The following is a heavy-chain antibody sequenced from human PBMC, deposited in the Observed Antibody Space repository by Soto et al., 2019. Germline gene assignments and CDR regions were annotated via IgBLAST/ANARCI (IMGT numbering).Heavy chain of an antibody. CDR2: ISSSSATK. CDR3: ASDPRVPGMRTFAYYFDY. J-gene: IGHJ4*02. CDR1: GLTFSRYS. D-gene: IGHD1-1*01. V-gene: IGHV3-48*02. Sequence: EVQLVESGGGLVQPGGSLRLSCAASGLTFSRYSMNWVRQAPGKGLEWVSYISSSSATKYYADSVKGRFTISRDNAKNSVYVELNSLRDEDTAVYYCASDPRVPGMRTFAYYFDYWGQGTPVTVSS.